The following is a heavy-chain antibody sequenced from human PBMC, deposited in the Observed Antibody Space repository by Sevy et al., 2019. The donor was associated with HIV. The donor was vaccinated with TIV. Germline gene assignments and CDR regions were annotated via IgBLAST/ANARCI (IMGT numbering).Heavy chain of an antibody. CDR3: AREKPTTVTTGGWFDP. D-gene: IGHD4-17*01. V-gene: IGHV4-31*03. CDR2: IYYSGST. CDR1: GGSISSGGYY. J-gene: IGHJ5*02. Sequence: SETLSLTCTVSGGSISSGGYYWSWIRQHPGKGLEWIGYIYYSGSTYYNPSLKSRVTISVDTSKNQFSLKLGSVTAADTAVYYCAREKPTTVTTGGWFDPWGQGTLVTVSS.